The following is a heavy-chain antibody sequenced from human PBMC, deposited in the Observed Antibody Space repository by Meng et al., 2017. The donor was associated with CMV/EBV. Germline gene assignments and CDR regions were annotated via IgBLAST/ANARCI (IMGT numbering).Heavy chain of an antibody. V-gene: IGHV3-20*04. Sequence: RGSLRLSCAASGFTFDAYGMSWVRQAPGKGLEWVSGINWNGGSTGYADSVKGRFTISRDNAKNSLYLQMNSLRAEDTALYYCARDSSTEYWYFDLWGRGTLVTVSS. CDR1: GFTFDAYG. CDR2: INWNGGST. CDR3: ARDSSTEYWYFDL. D-gene: IGHD1-14*01. J-gene: IGHJ2*01.